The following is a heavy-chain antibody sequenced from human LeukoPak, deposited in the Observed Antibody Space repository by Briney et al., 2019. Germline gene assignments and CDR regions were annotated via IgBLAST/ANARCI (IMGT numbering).Heavy chain of an antibody. V-gene: IGHV1-69*13. Sequence: GASAKVSCKASGGTFSSYAISWVRQAPGQGLEWMGGIIPIFGTANYAQKFQGRVTITADESTSTAYMELSSLRSEDTAVYYCARGGVVVPAAMLSWFDPWGQGTLVTVSS. CDR1: GGTFSSYA. CDR3: ARGGVVVPAAMLSWFDP. D-gene: IGHD2-2*01. J-gene: IGHJ5*02. CDR2: IIPIFGTA.